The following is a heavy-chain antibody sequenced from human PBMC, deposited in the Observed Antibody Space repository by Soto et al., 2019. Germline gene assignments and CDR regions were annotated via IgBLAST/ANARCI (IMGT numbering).Heavy chain of an antibody. CDR1: GFTFNTYA. CDR2: ISRVDDST. V-gene: IGHV3-23*01. J-gene: IGHJ4*02. Sequence: EVQLLESGGALVQPGGSLRLSCVASGFTFNTYAMNWVRQPPGKGLEWVSAISRVDDSTYYANSVRGRFTISRANSLNTLYLQMNSLRAEYTAVYYCASGGNGNLFGTYFDFWGQGALVTVSS. D-gene: IGHD3-16*01. CDR3: ASGGNGNLFGTYFDF.